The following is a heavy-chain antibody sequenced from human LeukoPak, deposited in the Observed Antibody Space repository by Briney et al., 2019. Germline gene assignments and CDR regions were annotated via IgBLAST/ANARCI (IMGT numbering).Heavy chain of an antibody. Sequence: GGSLRLSCAASGFTFSSYGMHWVRQAPGKGLEWVSYISSSGSTIYYADSVKGRFTISRDNAKNSLYLQMNSLRAEDTAVYYCARSEYYYGSGRIDYWGQGTLVTVSS. CDR3: ARSEYYYGSGRIDY. J-gene: IGHJ4*02. V-gene: IGHV3-48*04. D-gene: IGHD3-10*01. CDR1: GFTFSSYG. CDR2: ISSSGSTI.